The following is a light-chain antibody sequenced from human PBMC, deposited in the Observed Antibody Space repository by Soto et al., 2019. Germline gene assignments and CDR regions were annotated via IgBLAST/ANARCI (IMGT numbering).Light chain of an antibody. V-gene: IGKV1D-16*01. CDR2: AAS. CDR1: DYVSSK. CDR3: QQYSSFPFS. Sequence: DIQMTQSPSSLSASVGDRVTITCRATDYVSSKLAWYQQRPGKAPKSLIYAASTLQRGVPARFSGSGSGTTFTLTISSLQPEDFATYYCQQYSSFPFSFGPGTTVDIK. J-gene: IGKJ3*01.